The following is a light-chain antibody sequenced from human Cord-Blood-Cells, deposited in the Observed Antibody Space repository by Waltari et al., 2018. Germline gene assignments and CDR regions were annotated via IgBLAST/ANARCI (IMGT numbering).Light chain of an antibody. CDR1: QDISNY. CDR3: QQYDNLPPGT. V-gene: IGKV1-33*01. CDR2: DAS. Sequence: DIQMTQSPSSLSASVGDRVTITCQASQDISNYLNWYQQKPGKAPKLLIYDASNLETGVPSRISGSGSGTDFTFTISSLHPEDIATYYCQQYDNLPPGTFGQGTKLEIK. J-gene: IGKJ2*01.